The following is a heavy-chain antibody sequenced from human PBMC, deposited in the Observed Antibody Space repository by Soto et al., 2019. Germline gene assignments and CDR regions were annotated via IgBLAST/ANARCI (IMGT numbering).Heavy chain of an antibody. CDR2: IDGDGSRT. V-gene: IGHV3-74*01. D-gene: IGHD1-1*01. J-gene: IGHJ4*02. CDR1: GFTFSGYW. Sequence: EVQLVESGGGLVQPGGSLRLSCVASGFTFSGYWMHWVRQAPGKGLVWVSRIDGDGSRTNYADSVKGRFTISRDNAKNTLYLQMNSLRAEDTAVYYCARELASYNDYGGQGTLVTVSS. CDR3: ARELASYNDY.